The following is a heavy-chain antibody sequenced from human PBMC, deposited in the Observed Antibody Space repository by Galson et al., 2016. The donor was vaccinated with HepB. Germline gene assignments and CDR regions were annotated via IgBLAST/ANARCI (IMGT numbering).Heavy chain of an antibody. CDR2: VSGYNGKT. J-gene: IGHJ5*02. V-gene: IGHV1-18*01. D-gene: IGHD3-22*01. CDR3: ARDFYESSGHYYDCFDP. CDR1: GYIFSTFG. Sequence: SVKVSCKASGYIFSTFGISWVRQAPGQGLEWMGWVSGYNGKTNFAQKFQGRVTMTTDTSTSTAYMELMSLRSDDTAVYYCARDFYESSGHYYDCFDPWGQGTLVTVSS.